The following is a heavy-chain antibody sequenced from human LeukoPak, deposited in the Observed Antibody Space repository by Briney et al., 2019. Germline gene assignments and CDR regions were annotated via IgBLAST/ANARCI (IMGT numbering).Heavy chain of an antibody. Sequence: GGSLRLSCEASGFTFSDYWMSWVRQAPGKGLEWVANIKQDGSEKYYVDSVKGRFTISRDNAKNSLYLQMNSLRAEDTAVYYCARDSTYYYGSGSYLNWGQGTLVTVSS. CDR2: IKQDGSEK. CDR3: ARDSTYYYGSGSYLN. CDR1: GFTFSDYW. D-gene: IGHD3-10*01. J-gene: IGHJ4*02. V-gene: IGHV3-7*01.